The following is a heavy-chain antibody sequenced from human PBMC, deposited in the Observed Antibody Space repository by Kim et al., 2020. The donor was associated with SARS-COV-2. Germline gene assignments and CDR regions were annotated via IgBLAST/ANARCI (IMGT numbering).Heavy chain of an antibody. CDR2: ISYDASNK. J-gene: IGHJ4*02. Sequence: GGSLRLSCAASEFTFSSYGMHWVRQAPGKGLEWVAVISYDASNKYYADSVKGRFTISRGNSKNTLYLQMNSLRAEDTALYYCAKDRGDGGAAADYWGQGTLVTVSS. D-gene: IGHD2-15*01. CDR3: AKDRGDGGAAADY. CDR1: EFTFSSYG. V-gene: IGHV3-30*18.